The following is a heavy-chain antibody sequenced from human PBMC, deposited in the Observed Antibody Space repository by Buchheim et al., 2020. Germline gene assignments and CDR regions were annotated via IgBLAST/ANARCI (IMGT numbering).Heavy chain of an antibody. D-gene: IGHD4-17*01. J-gene: IGHJ6*02. CDR1: EFTFSSYG. CDR2: ISYDGSNK. CDR3: AKDTNGDYSNYYYYYGMDV. Sequence: QVQLVESGGGVVQPGRSLRLSCAASEFTFSSYGMHWVRQAPGKGLEWVAVISYDGSNKYYADSVKGRFTISRDNSKNTLYLQMNSLRAEDTAVYYCAKDTNGDYSNYYYYYGMDVWGQGTT. V-gene: IGHV3-30*18.